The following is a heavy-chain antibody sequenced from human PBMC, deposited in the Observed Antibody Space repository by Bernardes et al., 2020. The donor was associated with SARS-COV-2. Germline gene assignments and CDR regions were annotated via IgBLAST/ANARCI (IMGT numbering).Heavy chain of an antibody. CDR3: ARIEDVDDALDY. D-gene: IGHD3-10*02. Sequence: SGPTLVKPTQTLTLTCSFSGFSLSTSGMCVSWIRQPPGKALEWLARIDWDDDKYYSTSLETRLTISKDTSKNQVVLRMTNMDPVDTATYFCARIEDVDDALDYWGQGTLVTVSS. V-gene: IGHV2-70*11. J-gene: IGHJ4*02. CDR2: IDWDDDK. CDR1: GFSLSTSGMC.